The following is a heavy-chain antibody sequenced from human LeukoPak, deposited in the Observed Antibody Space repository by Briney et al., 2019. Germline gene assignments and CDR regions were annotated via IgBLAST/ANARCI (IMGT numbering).Heavy chain of an antibody. CDR1: GGSISSYY. V-gene: IGHV4-59*01. CDR3: ARGLAGYYPFDY. CDR2: IYYSGST. Sequence: NPSETLSLTCTVSGGSISSYYWSWIRQPPGKGLEWIGYIYYSGSTNYNPSLKSRVTISVDTSKNQFSLKLSSVTAADTAVYYCARGLAGYYPFDYWGQGTLVTVSS. J-gene: IGHJ4*02. D-gene: IGHD1-26*01.